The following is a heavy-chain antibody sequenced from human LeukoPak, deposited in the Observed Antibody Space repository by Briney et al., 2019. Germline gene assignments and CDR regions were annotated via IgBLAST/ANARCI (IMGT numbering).Heavy chain of an antibody. Sequence: SETLSPTCTVSGGSISSSSYYWGWIRQPPGKGLEWIGSIHYSGSTNYNPSLKSRVTISVDTSKNQFSLKLSSVTAADTAVYYCARAGYYDILTGYYKSNYFDYWGQGTLVTVSS. V-gene: IGHV4-39*07. CDR2: IHYSGST. J-gene: IGHJ4*02. D-gene: IGHD3-9*01. CDR1: GGSISSSSYY. CDR3: ARAGYYDILTGYYKSNYFDY.